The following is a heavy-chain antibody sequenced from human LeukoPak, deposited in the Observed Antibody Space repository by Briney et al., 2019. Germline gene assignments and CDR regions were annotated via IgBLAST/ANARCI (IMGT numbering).Heavy chain of an antibody. V-gene: IGHV4-39*01. D-gene: IGHD3-22*01. J-gene: IGHJ4*02. CDR2: IYYSGST. CDR3: ASHDTHYYDSSSPFFDY. Sequence: PSETLSLTCTVSGGSISSSSYYWGWIRQPPGKGLEWIGSIYYSGSTYYNPSLKSRVTISVDTSKNQFSLKLSSVTAADTAVYYCASHDTHYYDSSSPFFDYWGQGTLVTVSS. CDR1: GGSISSSSYY.